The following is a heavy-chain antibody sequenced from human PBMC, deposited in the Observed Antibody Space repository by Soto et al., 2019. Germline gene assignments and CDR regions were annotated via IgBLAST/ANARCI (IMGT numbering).Heavy chain of an antibody. CDR2: IETKGKSYAT. J-gene: IGHJ6*02. D-gene: IGHD1-1*01. V-gene: IGHV3-73*02. CDR1: GFTFSASV. CDR3: ARHRAPELDPTPPNSTGMNV. Sequence: QLVESGGGLVQPGGSLKLSCAASGFTFSASVVHWVRQASGKGLEWVGRIETKGKSYATAYVASVKGRFTIFRDDSKKTLNLKINSLKTEDTAVYYGARHRAPELDPTPPNSTGMNVWGQGTTVT.